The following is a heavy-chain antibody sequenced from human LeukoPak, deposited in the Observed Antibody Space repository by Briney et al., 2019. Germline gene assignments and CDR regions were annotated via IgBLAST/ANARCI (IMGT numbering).Heavy chain of an antibody. V-gene: IGHV3-23*01. CDR1: GLAFSSYA. CDR3: AKREPTRDYYYYYMDV. CDR2: ISGSGGST. Sequence: GGSLRLSCAASGLAFSSYAMSWVRQAPGKGLGWVSGISGSGGSTSYADSVKGRFTISRDSSKNTLYLQMNSLRAEDTAVYYCAKREPTRDYYYYYMDVWGKGTTVTVSS. J-gene: IGHJ6*03. D-gene: IGHD1-14*01.